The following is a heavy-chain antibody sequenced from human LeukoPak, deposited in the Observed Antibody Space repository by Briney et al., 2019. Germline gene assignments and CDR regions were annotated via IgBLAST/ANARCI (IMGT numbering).Heavy chain of an antibody. CDR1: GYTFTSYA. Sequence: ASVKVSCKASGYTFTSYAMNWVRQAPGQGLEWMGRINPKSGDTNYAQKFQDRVTMTRDTSMSTAYMEISRLRYDDTAVYYCGRGIQSFDPWGQGTLVTVSS. CDR2: INPKSGDT. J-gene: IGHJ5*02. CDR3: GRGIQSFDP. V-gene: IGHV1-2*06.